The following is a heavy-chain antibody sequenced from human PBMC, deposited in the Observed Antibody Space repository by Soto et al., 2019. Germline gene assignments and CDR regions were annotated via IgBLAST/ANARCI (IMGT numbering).Heavy chain of an antibody. CDR1: GYTFTNYW. CDR2: IYPGDSDT. V-gene: IGHV5-51*01. CDR3: AASIFYGMDV. J-gene: IGHJ6*02. Sequence: GESLKISCKGSGYTFTNYWIGWVRQMPGKGLEWMGIIYPGDSDTKYNPSFQGQVTISADKSITTTYLQWSSLKASDTAIYYCAASIFYGMDVWGQGTTVTVSS.